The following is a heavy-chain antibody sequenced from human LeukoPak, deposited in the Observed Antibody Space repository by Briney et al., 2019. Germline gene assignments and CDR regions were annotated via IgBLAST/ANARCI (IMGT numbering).Heavy chain of an antibody. J-gene: IGHJ4*02. Sequence: SETLSLTCTVSGGSISSYYWSWIRQPPGKGLEWIGYIYTSGSTNYNPSLKSRVTISVDTSKNQFSLKLSSVTAADTAVHYCARHDLSSSWYYLDYWGQGTLVTVSS. CDR3: ARHDLSSSWYYLDY. D-gene: IGHD6-13*01. CDR1: GGSISSYY. V-gene: IGHV4-4*09. CDR2: IYTSGST.